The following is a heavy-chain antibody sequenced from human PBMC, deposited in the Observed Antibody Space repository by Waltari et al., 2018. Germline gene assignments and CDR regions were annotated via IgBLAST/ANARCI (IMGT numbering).Heavy chain of an antibody. CDR3: ASAYYDILD. CDR2: INGDGSTI. D-gene: IGHD3-9*01. Sequence: EVHLEESGGGLVQPGGSLRLPCAASGCTFSCYWMHWVRQAPGKGLVWVSRINGDGSTITYADSVKGRFTISRDNAKNTLYLQLNSLRVEDTAVYYCASAYYDILDWGQGTLVTVSS. V-gene: IGHV3-74*01. J-gene: IGHJ4*02. CDR1: GCTFSCYW.